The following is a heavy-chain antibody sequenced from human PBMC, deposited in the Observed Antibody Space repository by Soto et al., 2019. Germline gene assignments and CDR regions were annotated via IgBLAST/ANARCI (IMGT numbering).Heavy chain of an antibody. CDR2: IYYSGST. Sequence: SATLSVTGTVSVGSGSSGSYYWIWIRQPPWKGLEWIGYIYYSGSTNYNPSLKSRVTISVDTSKNQFSLKLSSVTAADTAVYYCAREGPAAMGEGNWFDPCGQGTLVTVCS. CDR3: AREGPAAMGEGNWFDP. CDR1: VGSGSSGSYY. D-gene: IGHD5-18*01. V-gene: IGHV4-61*01. J-gene: IGHJ5*02.